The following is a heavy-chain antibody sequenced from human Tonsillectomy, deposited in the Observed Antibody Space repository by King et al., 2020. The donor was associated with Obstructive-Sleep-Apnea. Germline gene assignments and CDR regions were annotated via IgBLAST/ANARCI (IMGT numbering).Heavy chain of an antibody. CDR1: GFTFTAYW. Sequence: VQLVESGGGLVQPGGSLKLSCAASGFTFTAYWMSWFRQAPGTGLEWVANIKQDGSEEYYMDVVKGRFTISRDNAKNSLFLQMNSLRAEDTAVYFCVMDKLGHLFEGFDIWGQGTMVTVSS. CDR2: IKQDGSEE. CDR3: VMDKLGHLFEGFDI. V-gene: IGHV3-7*04. J-gene: IGHJ3*02. D-gene: IGHD3-10*01.